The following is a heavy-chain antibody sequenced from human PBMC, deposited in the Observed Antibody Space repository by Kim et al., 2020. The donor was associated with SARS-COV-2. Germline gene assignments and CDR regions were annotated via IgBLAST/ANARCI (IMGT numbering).Heavy chain of an antibody. J-gene: IGHJ5*02. Sequence: GGSLRLSCAASGFTFSNNAMDWVRQAPGQGLEWVSTITCDGGDTWYADAVRGRFTVSRDNSKNMLYLQVDSLRAEDTAFYYCAREDYDSRGDRFDPWGQGTLVSVSS. CDR3: AREDYDSRGDRFDP. V-gene: IGHV3-23*01. CDR2: ITCDGGDT. D-gene: IGHD3-22*01. CDR1: GFTFSNNA.